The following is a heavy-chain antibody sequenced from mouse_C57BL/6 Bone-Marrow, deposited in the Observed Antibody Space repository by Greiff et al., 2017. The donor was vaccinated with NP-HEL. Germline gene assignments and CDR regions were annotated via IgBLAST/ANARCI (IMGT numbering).Heavy chain of an antibody. D-gene: IGHD1-1*01. CDR1: GFTFSSYA. Sequence: EVQVVESGGGLVKPGGSLKLSCAASGFTFSSYAMSWVRQTPEKRLEWVATISDGGSYTYYPDNVKGRFTISRDNAKNNLYLQMSHLKSEDTAMYYCARESTVAGGYWGQGTTLTVSS. CDR3: ARESTVAGGY. V-gene: IGHV5-4*01. J-gene: IGHJ2*01. CDR2: ISDGGSYT.